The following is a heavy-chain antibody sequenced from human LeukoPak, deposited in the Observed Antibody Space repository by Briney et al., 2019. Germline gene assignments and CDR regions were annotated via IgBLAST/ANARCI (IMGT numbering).Heavy chain of an antibody. CDR1: AFTFSNYN. V-gene: IGHV3-30*02. CDR2: IRYDGSNK. CDR3: AREVLAGYFDY. J-gene: IGHJ4*02. Sequence: GGSLRLSCAASAFTFSNYNMNWVRQAPGKGLEWVSFIRYDGSNKYYADSVKGRFTISRDNSKNTLYLQINSLRIEDTAVYYCAREVLAGYFDYWGQGTLVTVSS.